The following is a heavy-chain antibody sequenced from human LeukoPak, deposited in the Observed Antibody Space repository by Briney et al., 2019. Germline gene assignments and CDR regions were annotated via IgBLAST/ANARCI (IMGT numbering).Heavy chain of an antibody. J-gene: IGHJ5*02. V-gene: IGHV3-9*01. CDR1: GFTFDDYA. Sequence: GGSLRLSCAASGFTFDDYAMHWVRQAPGKGLEWVSGISWNSGSIGYADSVKGRFTISRDNAKNSLYLQMNSLRAEDTAVYYCTTDPGDWFDPWGQGTLVTVSS. CDR3: TTDPGDWFDP. CDR2: ISWNSGSI. D-gene: IGHD7-27*01.